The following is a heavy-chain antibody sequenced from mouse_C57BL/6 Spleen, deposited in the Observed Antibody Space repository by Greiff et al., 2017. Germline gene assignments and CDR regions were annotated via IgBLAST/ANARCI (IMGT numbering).Heavy chain of an antibody. Sequence: QVQLQQPGAELVRPGTSVKLSCKASGYTFTSYWMHWVKQRPGQGLEWIGVIDPSDSYTNYNQKFKGKATLTVDTSSSTAYMQLSSLTSEDSAVYYCARRGDTTLDYWGQGTTRTVSS. CDR2: IDPSDSYT. D-gene: IGHD5-1-1*01. CDR1: GYTFTSYW. J-gene: IGHJ2*01. V-gene: IGHV1-59*01. CDR3: ARRGDTTLDY.